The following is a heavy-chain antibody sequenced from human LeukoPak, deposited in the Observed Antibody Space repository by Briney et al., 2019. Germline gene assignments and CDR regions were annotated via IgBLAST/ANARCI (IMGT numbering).Heavy chain of an antibody. V-gene: IGHV6-1*01. J-gene: IGHJ5*02. CDR2: TYYRSTWYN. D-gene: IGHD2-2*01. Sequence: SQTLSLTCAISGDSVSSNSVTWNWIRQSPSRGLEWLGRTYYRSTWYNDYAVSVRGRITVNPDTSKNQFSLHLNSVTPEDTAVYYCARRLTQYDCFDPRGQGTLVTVSS. CDR1: GDSVSSNSVT. CDR3: ARRLTQYDCFDP.